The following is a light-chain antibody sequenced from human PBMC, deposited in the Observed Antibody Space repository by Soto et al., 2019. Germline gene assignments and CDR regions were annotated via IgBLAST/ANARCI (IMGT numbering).Light chain of an antibody. CDR3: QQYNTYSRT. CDR2: KAS. V-gene: IGKV1-5*03. Sequence: DIQMTQSPSTLSASVGDRVTISCRASQSISTWLAWYQQKPGKAPNLLIYKASTLQSGVPSRFSGSGSGTELTLTITSLQPDDFATYYCQQYNTYSRTFGQGTKVEIE. J-gene: IGKJ1*01. CDR1: QSISTW.